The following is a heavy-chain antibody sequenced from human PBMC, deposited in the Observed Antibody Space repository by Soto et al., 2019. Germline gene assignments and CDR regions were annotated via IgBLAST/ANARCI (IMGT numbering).Heavy chain of an antibody. Sequence: QITLKESGPTLVKPTQTLTLTCTFSGFSLSSSGVGVEWVRQPPGKALEWLAIIYSNDDKRYSPFVKSRLTITKDTSKNRGVLTMTNMDPVDTATYYCGHSLDDGRNSLWGQGTMVTVSS. V-gene: IGHV2-5*01. CDR1: GFSLSSSGVG. J-gene: IGHJ3*01. CDR2: IYSNDDK. D-gene: IGHD4-17*01. CDR3: GHSLDDGRNSL.